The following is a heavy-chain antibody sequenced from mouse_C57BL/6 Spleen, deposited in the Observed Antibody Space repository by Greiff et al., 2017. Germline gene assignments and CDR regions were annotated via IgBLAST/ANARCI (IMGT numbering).Heavy chain of an antibody. Sequence: EVQLQQSGPELVKPGASVKISCKASGYSFTGYYMNWVKQSPEKSLEWIGEINPSTGGTTYNQKFKAKATLTVDKSSSTAYMQRKSLTSEDSAVYYCARRGYYLMDYWGQGTSVTVSS. CDR2: INPSTGGT. J-gene: IGHJ4*01. CDR3: ARRGYYLMDY. V-gene: IGHV1-42*01. CDR1: GYSFTGYY. D-gene: IGHD2-1*01.